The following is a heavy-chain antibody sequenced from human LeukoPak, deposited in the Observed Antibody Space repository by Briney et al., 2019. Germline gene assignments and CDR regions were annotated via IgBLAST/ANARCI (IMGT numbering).Heavy chain of an antibody. D-gene: IGHD3-10*01. V-gene: IGHV3-7*01. J-gene: IGHJ4*02. Sequence: GGSESLFCAPSGLTFCIYWKRWVRHARGGGREGVANLKQDGSDIFYVDCEEGRFTISRDNTKNSLYLQMNSLRAEDTAVYYCASEYYYASGSIGYWGQGTLVTVSS. CDR3: ASEYYYASGSIGY. CDR2: LKQDGSDI. CDR1: GLTFCIYW.